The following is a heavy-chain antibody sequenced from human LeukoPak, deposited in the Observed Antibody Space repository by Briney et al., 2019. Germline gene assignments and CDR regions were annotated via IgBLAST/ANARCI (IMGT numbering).Heavy chain of an antibody. J-gene: IGHJ4*02. Sequence: GGSLRLSCAASGFTFSSYAMHWVRQAPGKGLEYVSAISSNGGSTHYANSVKGRFTISRDNSKNTLYLHIGSLRAEDMAVYYCAARHDSSGYWVDYWGQGTLVTVSS. CDR2: ISSNGGST. D-gene: IGHD3-22*01. CDR1: GFTFSSYA. CDR3: AARHDSSGYWVDY. V-gene: IGHV3-64*01.